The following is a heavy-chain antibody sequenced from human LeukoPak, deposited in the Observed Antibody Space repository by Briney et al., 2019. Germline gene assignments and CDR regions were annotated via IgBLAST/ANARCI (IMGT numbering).Heavy chain of an antibody. J-gene: IGHJ4*02. CDR1: GYTFTDYY. D-gene: IGHD6-6*01. CDR3: ARARWQLVPYFDS. CDR2: INPNSGGT. V-gene: IGHV1-2*02. Sequence: GASVKVSCKASGYTFTDYYMHWVRQAPGQGLEWKGWINPNSGGTNFAQKFQGRVAMTRDTSISTAYLELGSLRSDDTAVYFCARARWQLVPYFDSWGQGTLVTVSS.